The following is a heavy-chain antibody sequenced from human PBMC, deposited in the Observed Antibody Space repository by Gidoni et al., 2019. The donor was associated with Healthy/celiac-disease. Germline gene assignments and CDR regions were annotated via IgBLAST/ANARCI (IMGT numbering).Heavy chain of an antibody. Sequence: QVQLVESGGGVVQPGRSLRLSCAASGFTFSSYGMHWVRQAPGKGLEWVAVISYDGSNKYYADSVKGRFTISRDNSKNTLYLQMNSLRAEDTAVYYCAKDLDLYYYDSSGPFDYWGQGTLVTVSS. J-gene: IGHJ4*02. CDR1: GFTFSSYG. CDR3: AKDLDLYYYDSSGPFDY. CDR2: ISYDGSNK. D-gene: IGHD3-22*01. V-gene: IGHV3-30*18.